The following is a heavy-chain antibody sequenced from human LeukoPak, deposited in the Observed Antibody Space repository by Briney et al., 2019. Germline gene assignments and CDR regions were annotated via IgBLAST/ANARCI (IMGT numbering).Heavy chain of an antibody. CDR3: VSGGYSGYGRYFEY. Sequence: GESLKISCKGSGYSFTTYWIGWVRQMSGKGLEWMGIIYPRDSDTRYSPSFQGQVTISADTSISTAYLQWSSLKASDIAMYYCVSGGYSGYGRYFEYWGQGTLVTVSS. CDR2: IYPRDSDT. V-gene: IGHV5-51*01. D-gene: IGHD5-12*01. J-gene: IGHJ4*02. CDR1: GYSFTTYW.